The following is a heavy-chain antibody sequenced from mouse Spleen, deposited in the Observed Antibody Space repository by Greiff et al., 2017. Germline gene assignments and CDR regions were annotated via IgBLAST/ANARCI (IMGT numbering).Heavy chain of an antibody. J-gene: IGHJ2*01. CDR3: ARKGYYSNYFDY. V-gene: IGHV1-54*01. CDR2: INPGSGGT. D-gene: IGHD2-5*01. Sequence: ESGAELVRPGTSVKVSCKASGYAFTNYLIEWVKQRPGQGLEWIGVINPGSGGTNYNEKFKGKATLTADKSSSTAYMQLSSLTSEDSAVYFCARKGYYSNYFDYWGQGTTLTVSS. CDR1: GYAFTNYL.